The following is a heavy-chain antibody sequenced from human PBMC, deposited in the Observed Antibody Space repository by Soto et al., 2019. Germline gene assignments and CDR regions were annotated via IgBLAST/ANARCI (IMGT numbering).Heavy chain of an antibody. Sequence: GGSLRLSCAASGFTLSTYAMSWVRQAPGKGLEWVSSISVSSGNTYYADSVEGRFTISRDNSKNTLSLQMNSLRAEDTAIYYCAKVVCSSNCYDYWGQGTLVTVSS. J-gene: IGHJ4*02. CDR1: GFTLSTYA. V-gene: IGHV3-23*01. D-gene: IGHD2-2*01. CDR3: AKVVCSSNCYDY. CDR2: ISVSSGNT.